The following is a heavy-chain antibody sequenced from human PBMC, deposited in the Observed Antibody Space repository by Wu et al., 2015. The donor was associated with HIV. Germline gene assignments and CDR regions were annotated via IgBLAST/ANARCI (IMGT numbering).Heavy chain of an antibody. J-gene: IGHJ2*01. D-gene: IGHD3-3*01. CDR3: ARDGSITIFGVVRRSHWYFDL. Sequence: QVQLVQSGAEVKKPGSSVKVSCKASGGTSAAMLSAGCDRPLDKGLSGWEGSSLSLVQQTTHRSSRGRVTITADESTSTAYMELSSLRSEDTAVYYCARDGSITIFGVVRRSHWYFDLWGRGTLVTVSS. V-gene: IGHV1-69*12. CDR2: SSLSLVQ. CDR1: GGTSAAML.